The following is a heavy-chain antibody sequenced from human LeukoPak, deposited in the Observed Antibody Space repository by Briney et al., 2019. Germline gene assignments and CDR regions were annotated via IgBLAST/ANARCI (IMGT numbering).Heavy chain of an antibody. CDR3: ARHLATSGSYPLDY. J-gene: IGHJ4*02. CDR2: ISGIGNAI. Sequence: GGSLRLSCAASGFTFSSYWMSWVRQAPGKGLEWVSAISGIGNAIFYADSVKGRFTISRDSSKNTLSLQMSSLRAEDTAVYYCARHLATSGSYPLDYWGPGTLVTVTS. V-gene: IGHV3-23*01. D-gene: IGHD2-15*01. CDR1: GFTFSSYW.